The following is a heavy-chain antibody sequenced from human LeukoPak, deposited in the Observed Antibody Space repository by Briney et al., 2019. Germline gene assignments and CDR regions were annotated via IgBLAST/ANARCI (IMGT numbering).Heavy chain of an antibody. CDR3: ARDRYYYYMDV. Sequence: KASETLSLTCTVSGGSISSYYWSWIRQPPGKGLEWIGYVYYSGSTNYNPSLKSRVTISVDTSKNQFSLKLSSVTAADTAVYYCARDRYYYYMDVWGKGTTVTVSS. J-gene: IGHJ6*03. V-gene: IGHV4-59*01. CDR1: GGSISSYY. CDR2: VYYSGST.